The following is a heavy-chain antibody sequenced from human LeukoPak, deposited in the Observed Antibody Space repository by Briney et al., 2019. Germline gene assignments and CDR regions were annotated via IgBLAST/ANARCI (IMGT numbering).Heavy chain of an antibody. V-gene: IGHV3-33*01. CDR1: GFTFSSYG. CDR3: AREGHTSGYCGSFDN. Sequence: PGGSLRLSCAASGFTFSSYGMHWVRQAPGKGLEWVAVIWYDGSNKYYANSVKGRFTISRDDSRSTVDLQLSSLGPDDTAVYYCAREGHTSGYCGSFDNWGQGTVVAVP. CDR2: IWYDGSNK. J-gene: IGHJ3*02. D-gene: IGHD3-22*01.